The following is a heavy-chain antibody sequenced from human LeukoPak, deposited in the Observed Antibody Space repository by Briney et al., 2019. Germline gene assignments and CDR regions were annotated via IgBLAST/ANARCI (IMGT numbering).Heavy chain of an antibody. Sequence: PGGSLRLSCAASGFTFSSYGMSWVRQAPGKGLEWASAISGSGGSTYYADSVKGRFTISRDNSKNTLYLQMNSLRAEDTAVYYCAKDHYYDSSTIYYFDYWGQGTLVTVSS. CDR3: AKDHYYDSSTIYYFDY. J-gene: IGHJ4*02. D-gene: IGHD3-22*01. V-gene: IGHV3-23*01. CDR2: ISGSGGST. CDR1: GFTFSSYG.